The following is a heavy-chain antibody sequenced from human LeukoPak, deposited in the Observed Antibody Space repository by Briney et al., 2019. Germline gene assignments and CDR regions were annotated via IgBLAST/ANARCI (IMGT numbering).Heavy chain of an antibody. Sequence: SETLSLTCTVSGCSISNYYWSWIRQPPGKGLEWIGYIYYSGNTNYNPSLKSRVTISVDTSTNQFSLKVSSVTAADTAVYYCASGLLGSGRNYWGQGTLVTVSS. V-gene: IGHV4-59*01. CDR2: IYYSGNT. D-gene: IGHD6-19*01. J-gene: IGHJ4*02. CDR1: GCSISNYY. CDR3: ASGLLGSGRNY.